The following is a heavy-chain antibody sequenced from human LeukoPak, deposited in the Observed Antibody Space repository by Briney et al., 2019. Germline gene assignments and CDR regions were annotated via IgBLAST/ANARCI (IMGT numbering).Heavy chain of an antibody. CDR1: GLTFSSHW. CDR3: VRVGGDSPRWFDP. CDR2: INSDGSIK. J-gene: IGHJ5*02. V-gene: IGHV3-74*01. D-gene: IGHD3-10*01. Sequence: GGSLRLSCAASGLTFSSHWMHWVRQVPGKGLVWVSRINSDGSIKNYADSVKGRFTISRDNAKKMLFLQMNGLKAEDTAVYYCVRVGGDSPRWFDPWGQGTLVTVSP.